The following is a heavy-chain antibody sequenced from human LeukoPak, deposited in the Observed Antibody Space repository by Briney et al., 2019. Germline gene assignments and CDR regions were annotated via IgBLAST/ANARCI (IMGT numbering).Heavy chain of an antibody. D-gene: IGHD2-2*01. Sequence: QPGGSLRLSCAASGFTVSSNYMSWVRQAPGKGLEWVSVIYSGGSTYYADSVKGRFTISRDNSKNTLYLQMNSLRAEDTAVYYCASSVVPAAPYYMDVWGKGTTVTVSS. CDR3: ASSVVPAAPYYMDV. CDR2: IYSGGST. J-gene: IGHJ6*03. V-gene: IGHV3-53*01. CDR1: GFTVSSNY.